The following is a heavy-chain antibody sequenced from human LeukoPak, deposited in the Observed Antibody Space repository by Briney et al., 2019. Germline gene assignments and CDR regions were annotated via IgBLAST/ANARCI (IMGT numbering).Heavy chain of an antibody. J-gene: IGHJ5*02. Sequence: SGTLSLTCAVSGGSISSSDYCWGWIRQPPGKGLEWIGSIYYGGRTYYNPSLKSRVTISVDTSMNQFSLKLSFVTTADTAVYYCARALGYCSGGSCTRGYNWFDPWGQGTLVTVPS. CDR3: ARALGYCSGGSCTRGYNWFDP. CDR1: GGSISSSDYC. D-gene: IGHD2-15*01. V-gene: IGHV4-39*01. CDR2: IYYGGRT.